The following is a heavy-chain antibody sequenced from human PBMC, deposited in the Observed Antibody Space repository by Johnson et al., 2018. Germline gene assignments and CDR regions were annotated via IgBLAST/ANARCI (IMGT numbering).Heavy chain of an antibody. V-gene: IGHV3-48*02. CDR1: GFTLSRYS. J-gene: IGHJ6*02. CDR2: IGRSSSTI. CDR3: ARKKAHDYCYGLDV. Sequence: VQLVESGGGVVQPGRSLRLSCAASGFTLSRYSMNWARQAPGKGLEWLSYIGRSSSTIYYADSVKGRFTISRDNAENSLYLQMNSLRDEDTAVYYCARKKAHDYCYGLDVWGQGTTVTVSS.